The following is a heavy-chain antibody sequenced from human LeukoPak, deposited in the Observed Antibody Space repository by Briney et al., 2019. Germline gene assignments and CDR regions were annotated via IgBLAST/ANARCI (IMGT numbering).Heavy chain of an antibody. CDR2: ISAYNGNT. D-gene: IGHD6-6*01. CDR1: GGTFTSYG. V-gene: IGHV1-18*01. CDR3: ARDRGIAARRSYYYYGMDV. J-gene: IGHJ6*02. Sequence: GASVKVSCKASGGTFTSYGISWVRQAPGQGLEWMGWISAYNGNTNYAQKLQGRVTMTTDTSTSTAYMELRSLRSDDTAVYYCARDRGIAARRSYYYYGMDVWGQGTTVTVSS.